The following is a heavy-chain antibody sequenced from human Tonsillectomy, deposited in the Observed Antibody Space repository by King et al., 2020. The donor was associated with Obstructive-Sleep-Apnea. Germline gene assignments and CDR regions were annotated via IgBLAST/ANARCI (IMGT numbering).Heavy chain of an antibody. CDR1: GFTFSSYA. V-gene: IGHV3-30-3*01. CDR3: ARDAMGNYVGYFQD. D-gene: IGHD1-7*01. CDR2: LSYDGTKK. Sequence: VQLVESGGGVVQPGRSLRLSCAASGFTFSSYAMHWVRQAPGKGLDWVAVLSYDGTKKYYADSVKGRWTSPRDNSKNTLYLQMNSLRAEDTAVYYCARDAMGNYVGYFQDWGQGTLVTVSS. J-gene: IGHJ1*01.